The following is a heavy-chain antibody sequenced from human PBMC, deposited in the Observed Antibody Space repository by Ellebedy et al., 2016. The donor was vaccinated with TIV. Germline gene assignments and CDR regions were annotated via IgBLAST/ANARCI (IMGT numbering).Heavy chain of an antibody. CDR2: IYYSGST. V-gene: IGHV4-59*12. D-gene: IGHD3-3*02. CDR1: GASISSYS. Sequence: SETLSLXCTVSGASISSYSWSWIRQLPGKGLEWIGYIYYSGSTNYNPSLKSRVTISVDTSKNQFSLKLSSVTAADTAVYYCARDAHLLGTVFDYWGQGTLVTVSS. J-gene: IGHJ4*02. CDR3: ARDAHLLGTVFDY.